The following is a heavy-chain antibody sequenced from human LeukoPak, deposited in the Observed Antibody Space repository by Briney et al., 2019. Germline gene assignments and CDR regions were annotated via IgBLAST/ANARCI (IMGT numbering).Heavy chain of an antibody. CDR1: GGSIRSGGYY. J-gene: IGHJ4*02. Sequence: PSETLSLTCTVSGGSIRSGGYYWSWIRQHPGKGLEWIGSIYYSGSTNYNPSLQGRVTISLDTSRNQFSLKLSSVTAADTAVYYCASGDNDPLFDYWGQGTLVTVSS. CDR2: IYYSGST. CDR3: ASGDNDPLFDY. V-gene: IGHV4-31*03. D-gene: IGHD1-1*01.